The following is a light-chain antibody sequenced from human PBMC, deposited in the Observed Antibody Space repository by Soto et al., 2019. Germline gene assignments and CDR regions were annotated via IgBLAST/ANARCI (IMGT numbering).Light chain of an antibody. V-gene: IGKV1-5*03. J-gene: IGKJ4*01. CDR1: QSISTW. CDR2: KAS. CDR3: QQYNSYPLT. Sequence: DIQMTQSPSTLSASVGDGVTITCRASQSISTWLAWYKQKPGKAPKLLIYKASRLEGGVPSRFSGSGSGTDFNITISSLQPDDFATYYCQQYNSYPLTFGGGTTVEIK.